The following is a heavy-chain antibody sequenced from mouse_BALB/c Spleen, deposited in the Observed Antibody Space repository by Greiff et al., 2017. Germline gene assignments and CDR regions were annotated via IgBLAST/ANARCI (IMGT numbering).Heavy chain of an antibody. CDR1: GFTFSSYG. V-gene: IGHV5-6-3*01. CDR3: AREPAYYGNYEAMDY. J-gene: IGHJ4*01. CDR2: INSNGGST. Sequence: DVHLVESGGGLVQPGGSLKLSCAASGFTFSSYGMSWVRQTPDKRLELVATINSNGGSTYYPDSVKGRFTISRDNAKNTLYLQMSSLKSEDTAMYYCAREPAYYGNYEAMDYWGQGTSVTVSS. D-gene: IGHD2-10*01.